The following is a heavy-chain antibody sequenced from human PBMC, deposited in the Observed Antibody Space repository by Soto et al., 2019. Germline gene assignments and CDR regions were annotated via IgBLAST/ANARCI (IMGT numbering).Heavy chain of an antibody. V-gene: IGHV3-48*01. D-gene: IGHD1-1*01. CDR1: GFTFSNFG. CDR3: ATSFITTIGTTA. Sequence: EVQLVESGGVLVQPGGSLRLSCEASGFTFSNFGINWVRQAPGKGLEWVSHISSSSTTIYYAESVKGRFTISRDNAKNSLYLQMSSLRGEDTAVYYCATSFITTIGTTAWGQGTLVTVSS. J-gene: IGHJ4*02. CDR2: ISSSSTTI.